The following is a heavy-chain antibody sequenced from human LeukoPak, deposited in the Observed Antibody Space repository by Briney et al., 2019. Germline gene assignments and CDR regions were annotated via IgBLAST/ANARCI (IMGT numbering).Heavy chain of an antibody. J-gene: IGHJ4*02. CDR1: GFTFSNYW. CDR2: IKEDGSDK. CDR3: AKDRTRQAY. V-gene: IGHV3-7*03. D-gene: IGHD3-3*01. Sequence: GGPLRLSCAASGFTFSNYWMSWVRQTPGKGLEWVANIKEDGSDKYYVDSLKGRFTISRDNAKSSLYLQMNSLRAEDTALYYCAKDRTRQAYWGQGTLVTVSS.